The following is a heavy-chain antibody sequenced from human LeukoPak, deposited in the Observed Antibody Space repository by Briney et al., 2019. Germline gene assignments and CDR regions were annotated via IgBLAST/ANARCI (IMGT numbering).Heavy chain of an antibody. J-gene: IGHJ5*02. CDR3: ASYKPGIAARLPFTKKQNWFDP. D-gene: IGHD6-6*01. CDR2: IYYSGST. V-gene: IGHV4-39*07. Sequence: ASETLSLTCTVSGGSISSSSYYWGWIRQPPGKGLEWIGSIYYSGSTYYNPSLKSRVTISVDTSKNQFSLKLSSVTAADTAVYYCASYKPGIAARLPFTKKQNWFDPWGQGTLVTVSS. CDR1: GGSISSSSYY.